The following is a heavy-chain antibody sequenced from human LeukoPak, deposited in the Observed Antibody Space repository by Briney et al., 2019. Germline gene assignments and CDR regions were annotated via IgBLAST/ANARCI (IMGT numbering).Heavy chain of an antibody. CDR1: RFTFSSYD. J-gene: IGHJ5*02. CDR2: ISGSGGTT. CDR3: AKYKFSVAVVADRLKWFDP. D-gene: IGHD2-15*01. V-gene: IGHV3-23*01. Sequence: GGSLRLSCAASRFTFSSYDMSWVRQAPGKGPEWVSGISGSGGTTYYADSVKGRFTISRDNSKNTLYLQMNSLRADDTAVYYCAKYKFSVAVVADRLKWFDPWGQGTLVTVSS.